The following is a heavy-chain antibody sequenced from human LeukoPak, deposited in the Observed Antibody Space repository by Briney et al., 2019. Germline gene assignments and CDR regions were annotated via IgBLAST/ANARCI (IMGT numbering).Heavy chain of an antibody. CDR1: GGSFSGYY. CDR2: INHSGST. J-gene: IGHJ4*02. Sequence: SETLSLTCAVYGGSFSGYYWSWIRQPPGKGLEWIGEINHSGSTNYNPSLRSRVTISVDTSKNQFSLKLSSVTAADTAVYYYARDDSSGYYYDYWGQGTLVTVSS. CDR3: ARDDSSGYYYDY. D-gene: IGHD3-22*01. V-gene: IGHV4-34*01.